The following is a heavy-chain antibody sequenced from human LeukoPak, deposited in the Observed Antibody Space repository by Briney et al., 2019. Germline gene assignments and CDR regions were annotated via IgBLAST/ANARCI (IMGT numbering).Heavy chain of an antibody. J-gene: IGHJ4*02. CDR1: GGSISSGGYY. Sequence: KASETLSLTCTVSGGSISSGGYYWSWIRQHPGKGLEWIGYIYYSGSTYYNPSLKSRVTISVDTSKNQFSLKLSSVTAADTAVYYCARGRGRDTAIHYWGQGILVTVSS. V-gene: IGHV4-31*03. D-gene: IGHD5-18*01. CDR2: IYYSGST. CDR3: ARGRGRDTAIHY.